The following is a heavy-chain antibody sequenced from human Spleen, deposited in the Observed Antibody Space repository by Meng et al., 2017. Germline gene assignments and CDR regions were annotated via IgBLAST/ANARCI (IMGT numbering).Heavy chain of an antibody. Sequence: GSLRLSCAVSGYSITGSYNWGWIRQPAGKGLEWIGRISPRGSAEYNPSLKSRVAISVDTSKNQFSLKLSSVTAADTAVYYCASHSSGWPNVFDIWGQGTMVTVSS. CDR1: GYSITGSYN. V-gene: IGHV4-38-2*01. CDR2: ISPRGSA. D-gene: IGHD6-19*01. CDR3: ASHSSGWPNVFDI. J-gene: IGHJ3*02.